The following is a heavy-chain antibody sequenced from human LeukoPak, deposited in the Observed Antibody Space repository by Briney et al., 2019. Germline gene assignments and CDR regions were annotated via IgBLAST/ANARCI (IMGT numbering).Heavy chain of an antibody. Sequence: PGGSLRLSCAASGFTFSSYAMHWVRQAPGKGLEWVAVISYDGSNKYYADSVKGRFTISRDNSKNTLYLQMNSLRAEDTAVYYCARDLVGATDNDYWGQGTLVTASS. CDR1: GFTFSSYA. CDR2: ISYDGSNK. V-gene: IGHV3-30*04. D-gene: IGHD1-26*01. J-gene: IGHJ4*02. CDR3: ARDLVGATDNDY.